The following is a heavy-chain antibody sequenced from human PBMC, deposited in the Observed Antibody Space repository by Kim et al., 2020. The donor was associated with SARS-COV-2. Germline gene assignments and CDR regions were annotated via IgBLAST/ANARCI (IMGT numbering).Heavy chain of an antibody. CDR2: ISYEGSNK. V-gene: IGHV3-30*03. Sequence: GGSLRLSCAASGFTFSSYGMHWVRQAPGKGLEWVARISYEGSNKYSEDSVKGRFTISRDNSKNTPSLQMNSLRAEDTAVDYCERAERAIDYYNGPAVWG. CDR1: GFTFSSYG. J-gene: IGHJ6*02. CDR3: ERAERAIDYYNGPAV.